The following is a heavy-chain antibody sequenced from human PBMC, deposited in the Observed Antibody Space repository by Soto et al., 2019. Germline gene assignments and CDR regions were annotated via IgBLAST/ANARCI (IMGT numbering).Heavy chain of an antibody. Sequence: SVKVSCKASGGTFSSYAIXWGRQAPGQGLEWMGGIIPIFGTANYAQKFQGRVTITADESTSTAYMELSSLRSEDTAVYYCARDQLLWFGELSPXKRLXGMDVXXXGTTVXXSS. D-gene: IGHD3-10*01. J-gene: IGHJ6*01. V-gene: IGHV1-69*13. CDR1: GGTFSSYA. CDR3: ARDQLLWFGELSPXKRLXGMDV. CDR2: IIPIFGTA.